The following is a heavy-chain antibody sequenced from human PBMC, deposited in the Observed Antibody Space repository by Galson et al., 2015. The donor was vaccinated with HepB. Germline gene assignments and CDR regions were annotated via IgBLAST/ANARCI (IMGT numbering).Heavy chain of an antibody. CDR1: GFTFSNFA. D-gene: IGHD2-15*01. V-gene: IGHV3-23*01. J-gene: IGHJ4*02. CDR3: AKRSCTSGSCFFFYY. CDR2: VDGSVGST. Sequence: SLRLSCAASGFTFSNFAMSWVRQAPGKGLEWVSSVDGSVGSTYYADSVKGRFTISRDDPKNTLYLQLNSLRAEDTAVYYCAKRSCTSGSCFFFYYWGQGTLVTVSS.